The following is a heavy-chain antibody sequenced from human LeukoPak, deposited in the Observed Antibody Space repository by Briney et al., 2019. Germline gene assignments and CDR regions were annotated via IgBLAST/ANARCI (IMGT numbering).Heavy chain of an antibody. V-gene: IGHV3-23*01. D-gene: IGHD3-10*01. CDR2: ISGSGGST. CDR3: AKDQYGSGSYRAVWFDP. J-gene: IGHJ5*02. Sequence: GGSLRLSCAASGFTFSSYAISWVRQAPGKGLEWVSAISGSGGSTYYADSVKGRFTISRDNSKNTLYLQMNSLRAEDTAVYYCAKDQYGSGSYRAVWFDPWGQGTLVTVSS. CDR1: GFTFSSYA.